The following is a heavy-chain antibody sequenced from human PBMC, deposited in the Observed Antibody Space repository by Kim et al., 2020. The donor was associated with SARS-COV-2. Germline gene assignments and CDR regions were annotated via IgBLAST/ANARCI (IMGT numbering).Heavy chain of an antibody. J-gene: IGHJ5*02. CDR3: ARGRIGYYDSSGYSP. CDR1: GGSISSYY. V-gene: IGHV4-59*01. Sequence: SETLSLTCPVSGGSISSYYWSWIRQPPGKGLEWIGYIYYSGSTNYNPSLKSRVTISVDTSKNQFSLKLSSVTAADTAVYYCARGRIGYYDSSGYSPWGQGTLVTVSS. CDR2: IYYSGST. D-gene: IGHD3-22*01.